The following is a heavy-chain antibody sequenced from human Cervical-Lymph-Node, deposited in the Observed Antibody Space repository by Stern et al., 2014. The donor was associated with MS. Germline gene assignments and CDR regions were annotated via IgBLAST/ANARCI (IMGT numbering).Heavy chain of an antibody. J-gene: IGHJ4*02. CDR3: AHKLTRGICFDY. D-gene: IGHD3-9*01. CDR1: GFSLSTSGVG. V-gene: IGHV2-5*02. Sequence: QVTLKESGPTVVKPTPTLTLTCTFSGFSLSTSGVGVGWIRQPPGKALEWLALLYWDDDKRYSPSLKSRLTITKDTSKNQVVLTMTNVDPVDTGTYYCAHKLTRGICFDYWGQGTLVTVSS. CDR2: LYWDDDK.